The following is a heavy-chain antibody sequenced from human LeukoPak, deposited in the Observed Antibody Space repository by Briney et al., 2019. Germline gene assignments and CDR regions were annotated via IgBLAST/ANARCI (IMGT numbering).Heavy chain of an antibody. D-gene: IGHD1-1*01. V-gene: IGHV1-69*16. CDR3: ATYMLRDNWNVHTFHS. CDR1: GCTFITYT. J-gene: IGHJ4*02. CDR2: IIPIIGTA. Sequence: EASVKVSCKASGCTFITYTINWVRQAPGQGLEWMGGIIPIIGTANYAQKFQGRVTVTTDDSTSTDFMELSSLRSEDTAAYYCATYMLRDNWNVHTFHSWGQGTLVTLSS.